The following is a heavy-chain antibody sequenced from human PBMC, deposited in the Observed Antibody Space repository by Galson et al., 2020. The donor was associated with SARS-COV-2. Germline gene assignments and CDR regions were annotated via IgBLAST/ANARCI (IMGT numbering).Heavy chain of an antibody. J-gene: IGHJ4*02. V-gene: IGHV3-74*01. CDR3: ARGDRGNEYLDY. D-gene: IGHD3-16*01. CDR2: IYSEGSST. CDR1: GFTFSSYW. Sequence: ALHGESLKISCAASGFTFSSYWMHWVRQAPGKGLVWVSRIYSEGSSTSYADSVKGRFTISGDNAKKTLYLQMNSLRAEDTAVYYCARGDRGNEYLDYWGQGTLVTVSS.